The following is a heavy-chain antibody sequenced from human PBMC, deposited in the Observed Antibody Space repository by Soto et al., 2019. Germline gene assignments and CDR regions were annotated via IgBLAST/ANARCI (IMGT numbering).Heavy chain of an antibody. J-gene: IGHJ4*02. D-gene: IGHD2-2*01. CDR2: VYWDDSK. CDR1: GFSLSTRDVG. CDR3: AHCRGGVASF. Sequence: QITLNESGPTLVKPTQTLTLTCTFSGFSLSTRDVGVGWIRQPPGEALEWLGVVYWDDSKTYSPSLESRLTITKDTSKNLVGLRTTEMDPVDTATYYCAHCRGGVASFWGQGTLVTVSS. V-gene: IGHV2-5*02.